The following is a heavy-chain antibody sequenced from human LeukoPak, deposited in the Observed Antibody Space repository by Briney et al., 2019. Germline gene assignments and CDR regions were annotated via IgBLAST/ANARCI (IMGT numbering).Heavy chain of an antibody. CDR3: ARAHYDILTGYSFDY. CDR2: INHSGST. J-gene: IGHJ4*02. V-gene: IGHV4-34*01. D-gene: IGHD3-9*01. CDR1: GGSFSGYY. Sequence: PSETLSLTCAVSGGSFSGYYWSWIRQPPGKGLEWIGEINHSGSTNYNPSLKSRVTISVDTSKNQFSLKLSSVTAADTAVYYCARAHYDILTGYSFDYWGQGTLVTVSS.